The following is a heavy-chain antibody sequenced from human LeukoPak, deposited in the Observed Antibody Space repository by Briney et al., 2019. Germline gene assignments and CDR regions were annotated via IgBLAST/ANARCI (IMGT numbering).Heavy chain of an antibody. D-gene: IGHD6-13*01. V-gene: IGHV3-7*03. J-gene: IGHJ4*02. CDR3: AREGELYSSSWYYFDY. CDR2: IKQDGSEK. CDR1: GFTFSSYW. Sequence: GGSLRLSCAASGFTFSSYWMSWVRQAPGKGLEWVANIKQDGSEKYYVDSVKGRFTISRDNAKNPLYLQMNSLRAEDTAVYYCAREGELYSSSWYYFDYWGQGTLVTVSS.